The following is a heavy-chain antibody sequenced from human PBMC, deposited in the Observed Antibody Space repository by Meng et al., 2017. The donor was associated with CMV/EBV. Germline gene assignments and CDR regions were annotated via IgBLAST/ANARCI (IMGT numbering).Heavy chain of an antibody. V-gene: IGHV1-2*02. CDR1: GYTFTGYY. J-gene: IGHJ6*02. Sequence: ASVKVSCKASGYTFTGYYMHWVRQAPGQGLEWMGWINPNSGGTNYAQKFQGRVTMTRDTSISTAYMELSRLRSDDTAVYYCARTRRYCSSTSCPGAYGTDVWGQGTTVTVSS. CDR2: INPNSGGT. CDR3: ARTRRYCSSTSCPGAYGTDV. D-gene: IGHD2-2*01.